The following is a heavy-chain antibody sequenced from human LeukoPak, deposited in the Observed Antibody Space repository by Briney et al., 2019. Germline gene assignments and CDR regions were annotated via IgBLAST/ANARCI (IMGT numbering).Heavy chain of an antibody. CDR2: ISGSGGST. Sequence: GGSLRLSCAASGFTFSSYAMSWVRQAPGEGLEWVSAISGSGGSTYYADSVKGRFTISRDNSKNTLYLQMNSLRAEDTAVYYCAKSGVGATLPHAFDIWGQGTMVTVSS. V-gene: IGHV3-23*01. J-gene: IGHJ3*02. CDR3: AKSGVGATLPHAFDI. CDR1: GFTFSSYA. D-gene: IGHD1-26*01.